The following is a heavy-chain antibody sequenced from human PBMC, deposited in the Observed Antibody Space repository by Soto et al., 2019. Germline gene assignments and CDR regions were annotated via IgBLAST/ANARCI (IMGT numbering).Heavy chain of an antibody. CDR3: ASDNYDILTGSLRGVSGMDV. J-gene: IGHJ6*02. D-gene: IGHD3-9*01. CDR1: GFTFSSYS. V-gene: IGHV3-21*01. Sequence: GGSLRLSCAASGFTFSSYSMNWVRQAPGKGLEWVSSISSSSSYIYYADSVKGRFTISRDNAKNSLYLQMNSLRAEDTAVYYCASDNYDILTGSLRGVSGMDVWGQGTTVTVSS. CDR2: ISSSSSYI.